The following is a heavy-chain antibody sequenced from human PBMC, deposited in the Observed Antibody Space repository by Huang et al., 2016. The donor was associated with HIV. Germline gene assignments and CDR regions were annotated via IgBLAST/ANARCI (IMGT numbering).Heavy chain of an antibody. Sequence: EVQLVESGGGLVQPGGSLRLSCAASGFTFSSYWMHWVRQAPGKVRVWLSRINNDGSITTYADSVKGRITISRDNARNTMYVQMTTLSAGDTAVYYCARHRSSGGVEEAFDIWGPGTLVTVAS. V-gene: IGHV3-74*03. CDR3: ARHRSSGGVEEAFDI. J-gene: IGHJ3*02. D-gene: IGHD2-8*02. CDR1: GFTFSSYW. CDR2: INNDGSIT.